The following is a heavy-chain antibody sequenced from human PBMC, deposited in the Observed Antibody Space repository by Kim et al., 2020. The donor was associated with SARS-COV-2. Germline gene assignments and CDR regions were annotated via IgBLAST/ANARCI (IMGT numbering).Heavy chain of an antibody. CDR2: MNPNSGNT. CDR3: ARGPECSSIGCSYWFDP. Sequence: ASVKVSCKASGYTFTSYDINWVRQATGQGLEWMGWMNPNSGNTGYAQKFQGRVTMTRNTSISTAYMELTSLRSEDTALYYCARGPECSSIGCSYWFDPWGQGTLVTVSS. CDR1: GYTFTSYD. V-gene: IGHV1-8*01. D-gene: IGHD2-2*01. J-gene: IGHJ5*02.